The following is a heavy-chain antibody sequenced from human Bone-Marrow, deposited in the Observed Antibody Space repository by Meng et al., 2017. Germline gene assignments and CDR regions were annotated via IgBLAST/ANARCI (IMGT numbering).Heavy chain of an antibody. CDR2: IKSKTDGGTT. J-gene: IGHJ6*02. V-gene: IGHV3-15*01. CDR1: GFTFSNAW. CDR3: TTDATYCSSTSCFLPDV. Sequence: GESLKISCAASGFTFSNAWMSWVRQAPGKGLEWVGRIKSKTDGGTTDYAAPVKGRFTISRDDSKNTLYLQMNSLKTEETAVYYCTTDATYCSSTSCFLPDVWGQGTTVTVSS. D-gene: IGHD2-2*01.